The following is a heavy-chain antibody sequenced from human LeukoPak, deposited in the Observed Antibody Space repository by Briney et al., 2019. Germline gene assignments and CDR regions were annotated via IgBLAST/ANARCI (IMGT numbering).Heavy chain of an antibody. CDR2: INDNAGTST. Sequence: PGGSLRLSCAASGFTFSSYGMSWVRQAPGKGLEWVSGINDNAGTSTWYGDSVKGRFIISRDNSKNTVYLQMNSLRVEDTAVYYCAKEGVQAPTDWYFGLWGRGTLVTVSS. J-gene: IGHJ2*01. CDR3: AKEGVQAPTDWYFGL. V-gene: IGHV3-23*01. CDR1: GFTFSSYG. D-gene: IGHD1-26*01.